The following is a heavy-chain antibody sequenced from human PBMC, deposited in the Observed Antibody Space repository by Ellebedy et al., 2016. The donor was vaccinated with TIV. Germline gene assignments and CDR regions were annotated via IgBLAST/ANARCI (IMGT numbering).Heavy chain of an antibody. CDR1: GYTFRTDG. V-gene: IGHV1-18*01. D-gene: IGHD5-18*01. J-gene: IGHJ6*03. CDR2: ISDYNGDT. CDR3: ARVSLQLWLQDEYFFYMDV. Sequence: AASVKVSCKAFGYTFRTDGISWVRQAPGQGLEWMGWISDYNGDTNLAQRLQGRITLTSDTSTNTAYMELRSLRPDDTAVYFCARVSLQLWLQDEYFFYMDVWGNGTTVTVSS.